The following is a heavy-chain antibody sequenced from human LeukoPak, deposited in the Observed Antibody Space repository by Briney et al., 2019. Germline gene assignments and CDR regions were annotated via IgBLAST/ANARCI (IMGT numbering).Heavy chain of an antibody. V-gene: IGHV1-18*04. CDR1: GYTFTSYG. J-gene: IGHJ4*02. D-gene: IGHD2-2*01. Sequence: ASVKVSCKASGYTFTSYGISWVRQAPGQGLEWMGWISAYNGITNYAQKLQGRVTMTTDTSTSTAYMELRSLRSDDTAVYYCARPIGYCSSTSCRLYFDYWGQGTLVTVSS. CDR3: ARPIGYCSSTSCRLYFDY. CDR2: ISAYNGIT.